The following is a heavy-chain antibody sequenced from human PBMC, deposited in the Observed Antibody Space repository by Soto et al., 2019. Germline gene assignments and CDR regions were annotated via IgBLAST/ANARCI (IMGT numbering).Heavy chain of an antibody. D-gene: IGHD5-12*01. Sequence: QVQLVESGGGVVQPGRSLRLSCAASGFTFSSYAMHWVRQAPGKGLEWVAVISYDGSNKYYADSVKGRFTISRDNSKNKLYLQMNSPRAEDTAVYYCARPLGGSGSDKWSFDYWGQGTLVTVSS. CDR1: GFTFSSYA. J-gene: IGHJ4*02. V-gene: IGHV3-30-3*01. CDR3: ARPLGGSGSDKWSFDY. CDR2: ISYDGSNK.